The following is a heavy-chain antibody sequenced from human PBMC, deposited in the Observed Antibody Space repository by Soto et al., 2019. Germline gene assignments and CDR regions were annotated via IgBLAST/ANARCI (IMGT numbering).Heavy chain of an antibody. CDR3: ARDRGVAPPVAGNTHYYYYMDV. Sequence: DQLVQSGVEVKKPGASVKVSCMASGYSFTNYGITWVRQAPGQGFEWMGWISAYNGNTNYAQKFQGRVTMTTDASTSTAYLELRSLRSDDTAVYYCARDRGVAPPVAGNTHYYYYMDVWGKGTTVTVSS. CDR2: ISAYNGNT. V-gene: IGHV1-18*01. D-gene: IGHD6-19*01. J-gene: IGHJ6*03. CDR1: GYSFTNYG.